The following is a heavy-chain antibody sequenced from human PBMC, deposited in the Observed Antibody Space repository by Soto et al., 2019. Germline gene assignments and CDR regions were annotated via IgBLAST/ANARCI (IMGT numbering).Heavy chain of an antibody. CDR1: GFIFSNYW. CDR2: IDHDGPT. J-gene: IGHJ4*02. CDR3: VRDSHGDY. V-gene: IGHV3-74*01. Sequence: PEGSLRLSCAGSGFIFSNYWMHWVRQAPGKGLEWVARIDHDGPTDYADSVRGRFTISRDNAENTLYLQMNSLRPEDTAVYYCVRDSHGDYWGQGTLVTVSS.